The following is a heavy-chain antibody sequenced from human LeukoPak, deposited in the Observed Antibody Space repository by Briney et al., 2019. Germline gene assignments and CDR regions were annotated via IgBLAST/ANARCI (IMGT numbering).Heavy chain of an antibody. Sequence: ASVKVSCKASGYTFTSYGISWVRQAPGQGLEWMGWISAYNGNTNYAQKLQGRVTMTTDTSTSTAYMELRSLRSDDTAVYYCAREGVGELLPYYYYYMDVWGKGTTVTVSS. D-gene: IGHD3-10*01. CDR2: ISAYNGNT. V-gene: IGHV1-18*01. CDR1: GYTFTSYG. CDR3: AREGVGELLPYYYYYMDV. J-gene: IGHJ6*03.